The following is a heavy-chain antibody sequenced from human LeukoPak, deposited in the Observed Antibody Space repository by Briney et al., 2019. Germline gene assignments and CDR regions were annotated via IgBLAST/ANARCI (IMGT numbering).Heavy chain of an antibody. CDR2: IYYSGNT. CDR1: GXSIRSYC. Sequence: PSETLSLTCTVSGXSIRSYCGNWIRQPPGKGLEWIGYIYYSGNTNYNPSLKSRVTISVDTSKNQFSLKLSSVTAADTAVYYCATDNSYGSGSYYTWGQGTLVTVSS. D-gene: IGHD3-10*01. CDR3: ATDNSYGSGSYYT. J-gene: IGHJ4*02. V-gene: IGHV4-59*01.